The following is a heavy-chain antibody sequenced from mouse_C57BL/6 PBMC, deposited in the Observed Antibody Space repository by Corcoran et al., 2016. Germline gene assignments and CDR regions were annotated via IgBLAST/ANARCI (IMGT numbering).Heavy chain of an antibody. Sequence: QVQLKQSGSELVRPGASVKLSCKASGYTFTDYYINWGKQRPGQGLEWIARIYPGSGNTYYNEKFKGKATLTAEKSSSTAYMQLSSLTSEDSAVYFCARRGYGNSPVAYWGQGTLVTVSA. V-gene: IGHV1-76*01. CDR1: GYTFTDYY. CDR2: IYPGSGNT. J-gene: IGHJ3*01. D-gene: IGHD2-10*02. CDR3: ARRGYGNSPVAY.